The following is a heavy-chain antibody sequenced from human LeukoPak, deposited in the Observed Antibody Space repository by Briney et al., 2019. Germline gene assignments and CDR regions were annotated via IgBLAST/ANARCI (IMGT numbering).Heavy chain of an antibody. CDR1: GFTFSNYA. D-gene: IGHD6-19*01. J-gene: IGHJ4*02. CDR3: AKSGGGYSSGWFY. Sequence: GRSLRLSCAASGFTFSNYAMHWVRQAPGKGLEWVAVISYDGRNKYYADSVKGRFTISRDNSKNTLYLQMNSLRAEDTAVYYCAKSGGGYSSGWFYWGQGTLVTVSS. CDR2: ISYDGRNK. V-gene: IGHV3-30-3*02.